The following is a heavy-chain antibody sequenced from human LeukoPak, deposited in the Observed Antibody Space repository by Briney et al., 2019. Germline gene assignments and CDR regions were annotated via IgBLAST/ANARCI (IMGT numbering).Heavy chain of an antibody. J-gene: IGHJ4*02. Sequence: SVKVSCKASGFTFTSSAMQWVRQARGQRLGWIGWIVVGSGNTNYAQKFQERVTITRDMSTSTAYMELSSLRSEDTAVYYCAAEPPGSSDQGLDYWGQGTLVTVSS. CDR1: GFTFTSSA. V-gene: IGHV1-58*02. D-gene: IGHD2-2*01. CDR2: IVVGSGNT. CDR3: AAEPPGSSDQGLDY.